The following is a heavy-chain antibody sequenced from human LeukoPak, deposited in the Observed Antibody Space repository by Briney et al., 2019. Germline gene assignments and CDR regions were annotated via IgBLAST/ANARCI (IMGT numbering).Heavy chain of an antibody. J-gene: IGHJ4*02. CDR2: ISGDGGVT. D-gene: IGHD4-11*01. V-gene: IGHV3-43*02. CDR1: GFTFRXXX. CDR3: AKGNNSISYNFDY. Sequence: GGSLRLSXAASGFTFRXXXXXXXXQXAGXXXXXXXXISGDGGVTHYGDSVRGRFTISRDNSKNSLYLQMSSLRVEDTALYYCAKGNNSISYNFDYWGQGTLVTVSS.